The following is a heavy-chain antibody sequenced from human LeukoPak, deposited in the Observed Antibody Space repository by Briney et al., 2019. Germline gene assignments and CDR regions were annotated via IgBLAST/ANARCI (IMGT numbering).Heavy chain of an antibody. CDR1: GFTFSSYA. CDR2: ISYDGSNK. CDR3: ARELPLITMFGVGHDAFDI. J-gene: IGHJ3*02. D-gene: IGHD3-3*01. V-gene: IGHV3-30*04. Sequence: PGRSLRLSCAASGFTFSSYAMHWVRQAPGKGLEWVAVISYDGSNKYYADSVKGRFTISRDNSKNTLYLQMNSLRAEDTAVYYCARELPLITMFGVGHDAFDIWGQGTMVTVSS.